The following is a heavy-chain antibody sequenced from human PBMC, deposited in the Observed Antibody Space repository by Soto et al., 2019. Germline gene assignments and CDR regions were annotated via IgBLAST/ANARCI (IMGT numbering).Heavy chain of an antibody. CDR1: GFTFSSYA. CDR2: ISYSGGST. CDR3: ATHQQGVDEALHI. D-gene: IGHD2-8*01. V-gene: IGHV3-23*01. J-gene: IGHJ3*02. Sequence: EVQLLESGGGLVQPGGSLRLSCAASGFTFSSYAMSWVRQAPGKGLEWVSGISYSGGSTYYADYVKGRFTISRDNSKNTLYLQMNSLRVEDTAVYYCATHQQGVDEALHIWGQGTMVTVSS.